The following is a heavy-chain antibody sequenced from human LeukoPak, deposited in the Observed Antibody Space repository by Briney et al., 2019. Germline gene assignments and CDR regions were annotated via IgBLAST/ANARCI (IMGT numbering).Heavy chain of an antibody. CDR1: GYTFSSYA. J-gene: IGHJ4*02. D-gene: IGHD1-26*01. CDR3: ARSGSWDPSIGGTDFDY. Sequence: ASVKVSCKASGYTFSSYAMNWVRQAPEQGLEWMGWININTGNPTYAQGFTGRFVFSLDTSVSTAYLQISSLKAEDTAVYYCARSGSWDPSIGGTDFDYWGQGTLVTVSS. V-gene: IGHV7-4-1*02. CDR2: ININTGNP.